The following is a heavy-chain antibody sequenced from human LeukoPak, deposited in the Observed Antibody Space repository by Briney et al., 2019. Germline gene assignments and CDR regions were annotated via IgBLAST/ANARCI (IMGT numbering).Heavy chain of an antibody. J-gene: IGHJ3*02. Sequence: GGSLRLSCAASGFTFSSYAMSWVRQAPGKGLEWVSAISGSGGSTYYADSVKGRFTISRDNSKNTLYLQMNSLRAEDTAVYYCAKDRYYGSGSYYNLAFDIWGQGTMVTVSS. D-gene: IGHD3-10*01. V-gene: IGHV3-23*01. CDR2: ISGSGGST. CDR1: GFTFSSYA. CDR3: AKDRYYGSGSYYNLAFDI.